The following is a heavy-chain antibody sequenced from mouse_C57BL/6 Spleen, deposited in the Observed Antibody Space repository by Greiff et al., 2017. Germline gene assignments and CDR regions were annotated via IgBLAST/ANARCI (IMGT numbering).Heavy chain of an antibody. CDR3: ARFPGDYAMEY. V-gene: IGHV1-53*01. Sequence: QVQLQQPGTELVKPGASVKLSCKASGYTFTSYWMHWVKQRPGQGLEWIGNINPSNGGTKYNEKFKSKATLTVDKSSSTAYMQLSSLTSEDAAVYCCARFPGDYAMEYWGRGTSVTVSS. CDR1: GYTFTSYW. J-gene: IGHJ4*01. CDR2: INPSNGGT.